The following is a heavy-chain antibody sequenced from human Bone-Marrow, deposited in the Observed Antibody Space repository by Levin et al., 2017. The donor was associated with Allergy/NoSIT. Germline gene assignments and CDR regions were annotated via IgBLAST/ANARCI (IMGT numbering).Heavy chain of an antibody. V-gene: IGHV4-38-2*02. D-gene: IGHD3/OR15-3a*01. CDR3: ARGSHSWTGSEFDP. CDR1: GFSINSGHY. Sequence: MASETLSLTCTVSGFSINSGHYWGWIRQPPGKGLEWIGSIYHSGTIYYNPSLKSRVTMSVDTSKNQFSLKVSSVTAADTAVYYCARGSHSWTGSEFDPWGQGTLVTVSS. CDR2: IYHSGTI. J-gene: IGHJ5*02.